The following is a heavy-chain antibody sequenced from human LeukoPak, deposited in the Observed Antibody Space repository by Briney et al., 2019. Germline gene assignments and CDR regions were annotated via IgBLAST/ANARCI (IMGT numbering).Heavy chain of an antibody. CDR3: TGYYYDSSGYVDY. D-gene: IGHD3-22*01. J-gene: IGHJ4*02. CDR2: MNPNSGNT. CDR1: GYTFTTCD. V-gene: IGHV1-8*03. Sequence: ASVKVSCKASGYTFTTCDINWVRQVTGQGLEWMGWMNPNSGNTGYAQKFQGRVTITRNTSISTGFMELSSLRSEDTAVYYCTGYYYDSSGYVDYWGQGTLVTVSS.